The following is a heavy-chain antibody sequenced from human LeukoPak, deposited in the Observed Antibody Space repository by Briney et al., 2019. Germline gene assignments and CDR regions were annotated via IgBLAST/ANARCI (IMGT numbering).Heavy chain of an antibody. Sequence: ASVKVSCKASGYTFTGYYMHWVRQAPGQGLEWMGWINPNSGGTNYAQKFQGRVTMTRDTSISTAYMELSRLRSDDTAVYYCARTKGVLYSSGWYYFDYWGQGTLVTVSS. CDR3: ARTKGVLYSSGWYYFDY. V-gene: IGHV1-2*02. CDR1: GYTFTGYY. D-gene: IGHD6-19*01. CDR2: INPNSGGT. J-gene: IGHJ4*02.